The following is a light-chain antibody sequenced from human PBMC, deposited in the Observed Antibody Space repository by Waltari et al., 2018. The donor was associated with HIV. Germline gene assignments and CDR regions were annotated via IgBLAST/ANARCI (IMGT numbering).Light chain of an antibody. V-gene: IGKV3-11*01. CDR2: DAS. CDR3: QHRSNWPLT. Sequence: EIVLTQSPATLSLSPGERATLSCRASQSISSYLAWYQQTPGQAPRLLIYDASTGATGIPARFSGSGSGTDFTLTISSLEPEDFAVYHCQHRSNWPLTFGGGTKVEIK. CDR1: QSISSY. J-gene: IGKJ4*01.